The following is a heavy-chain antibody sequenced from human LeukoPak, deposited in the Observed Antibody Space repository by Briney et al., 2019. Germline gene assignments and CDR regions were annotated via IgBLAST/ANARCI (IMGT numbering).Heavy chain of an antibody. CDR3: ARDESRSWDNAFDV. CDR1: GYTFTDYY. D-gene: IGHD1-26*01. Sequence: VSVKVSCKASGYTFTDYYMNWVRQAPGQGLEWMGFISLNSGDTNYAQKFQGRVTMTRDTSISTAHMELTRLMSDDTAMYYCARDESRSWDNAFDVWGQGTKVIVS. J-gene: IGHJ3*01. V-gene: IGHV1-2*02. CDR2: ISLNSGDT.